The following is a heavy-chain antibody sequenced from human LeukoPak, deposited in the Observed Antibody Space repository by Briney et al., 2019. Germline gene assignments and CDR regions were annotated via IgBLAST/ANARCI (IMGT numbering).Heavy chain of an antibody. J-gene: IGHJ4*02. CDR3: GKAFPPLRVAAAGDY. CDR1: GFTFSDCD. V-gene: IGHV3-69-1*01. D-gene: IGHD6-25*01. Sequence: GQSLRLSCTASGFTFSDCDMNWLRQAPGKGLQCYADSAKGRFTISRDNAKNSLYLQMDNLRADDTAVYYCGKAFPPLRVAAAGDYWGQGTLVTVSS.